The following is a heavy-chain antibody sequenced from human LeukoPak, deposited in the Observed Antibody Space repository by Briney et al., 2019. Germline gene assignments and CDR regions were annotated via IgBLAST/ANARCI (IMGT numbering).Heavy chain of an antibody. Sequence: SETLSLTCTVSGGSISSYYWSWIRQPPGKGLEWIGFIYYSGSTNYNPSLKSRVTISVDTSKNQFSLKLSSVTAADMAVYYCARRGSSTSTDYWGQGALVIVSP. D-gene: IGHD2-2*01. CDR2: IYYSGST. V-gene: IGHV4-59*08. J-gene: IGHJ4*02. CDR1: GGSISSYY. CDR3: ARRGSSTSTDY.